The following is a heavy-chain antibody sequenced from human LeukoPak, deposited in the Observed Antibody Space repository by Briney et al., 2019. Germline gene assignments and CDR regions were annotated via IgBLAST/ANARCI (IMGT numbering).Heavy chain of an antibody. V-gene: IGHV1-18*01. CDR1: GYTFTSYD. CDR3: ARDRYYDSSGYSPY. Sequence: ASVKVSCKASGYTFTSYDINWVRQATGQGLEWMGWISAYNGNTNYAQKLQGGVTMTTDTSTSTAYMELRSLRSDDTAVYYCARDRYYDSSGYSPYWGQGTLVTVSS. J-gene: IGHJ4*02. D-gene: IGHD3-22*01. CDR2: ISAYNGNT.